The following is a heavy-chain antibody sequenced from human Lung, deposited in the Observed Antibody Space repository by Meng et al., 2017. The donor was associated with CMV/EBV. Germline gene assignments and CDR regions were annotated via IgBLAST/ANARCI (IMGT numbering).Heavy chain of an antibody. V-gene: IGHV3-30*02. Sequence: GESLKISCAASGFNFNSYGMHWVRQAPGKGLEWVALIRYDGSNKNYEESVKGRFTISRDNSKNTLYLQMNSLTVEDTALYYCAKSGSTVPSWFDYWGQGAXVTVSS. CDR2: IRYDGSNK. D-gene: IGHD4-17*01. CDR3: AKSGSTVPSWFDY. J-gene: IGHJ5*01. CDR1: GFNFNSYG.